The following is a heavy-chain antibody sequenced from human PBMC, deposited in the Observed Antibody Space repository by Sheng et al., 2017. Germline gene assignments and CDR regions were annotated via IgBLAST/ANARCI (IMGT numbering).Heavy chain of an antibody. CDR3: ARGYDSSGYGHFDY. V-gene: IGHV3-48*03. J-gene: IGHJ4*02. CDR2: ISSSGSTI. Sequence: EVQLVESGGGLVQPGGSLRLSCAASGFTFSSYEMNWVRQAPGKGLEWVSYISSSGSTIYYADSVKGRFTISRDNAKNSLYLQMNSLRAEDTAVYYCARGYDSSGYGHFDYWGQGTLVTVSS. D-gene: IGHD3-22*01. CDR1: GFTFSSYE.